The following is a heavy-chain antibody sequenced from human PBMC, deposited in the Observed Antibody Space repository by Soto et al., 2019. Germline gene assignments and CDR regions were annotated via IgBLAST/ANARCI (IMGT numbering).Heavy chain of an antibody. CDR3: ARQRPTDGRWEFANYYGMDV. Sequence: SETLSLTCAVYGGSFSAYYWSWVRQPPGKGLEWIGEIIHSESTKYNPSLKSRATISVDTSKNQFSLKLSSVTAADTAVYYCARQRPTDGRWEFANYYGMDVWGXGTXVTVSS. V-gene: IGHV4-34*12. D-gene: IGHD1-26*01. CDR2: IIHSEST. CDR1: GGSFSAYY. J-gene: IGHJ6*02.